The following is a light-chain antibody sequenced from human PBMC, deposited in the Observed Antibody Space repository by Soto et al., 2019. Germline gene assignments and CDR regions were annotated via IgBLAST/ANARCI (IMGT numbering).Light chain of an antibody. J-gene: IGKJ4*01. Sequence: DIQLTQSPSFLSASVGDRVTITCRASQGISSYLGWYQQKPGKAPKLLISAASTLESGVPSRFSGSGSGTEFTLTISSLQPEDFAAYYCQQLNSYPLTFGGGTRVEIK. CDR1: QGISSY. V-gene: IGKV1-9*01. CDR2: AAS. CDR3: QQLNSYPLT.